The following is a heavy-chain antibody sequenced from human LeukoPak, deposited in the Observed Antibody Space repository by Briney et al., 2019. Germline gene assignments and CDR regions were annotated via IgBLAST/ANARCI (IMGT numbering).Heavy chain of an antibody. D-gene: IGHD1-14*01. V-gene: IGHV1-69*04. Sequence: ASVKVSCKASGGTFSSYAISWVRQAPGQGLEWMGRIIPILGIANYAQKFQGRVTITADKSTSTAYMELSSLRSEDTAVYYCAREEENRPLLPWGQGTLVTVSS. CDR2: IIPILGIA. CDR1: GGTFSSYA. CDR3: AREEENRPLLP. J-gene: IGHJ5*02.